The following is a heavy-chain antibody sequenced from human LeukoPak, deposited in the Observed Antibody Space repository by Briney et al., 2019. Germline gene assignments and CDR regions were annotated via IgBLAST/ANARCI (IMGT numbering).Heavy chain of an antibody. CDR1: GFTFSTYW. D-gene: IGHD3-9*01. V-gene: IGHV3-74*03. CDR3: ARDLDWKLFDY. J-gene: IGHJ4*02. Sequence: GGSLRLSCAASGFTFSTYWMHWVRQAPGKGLVWVARIRPDGTTTAYADSVKGRFTISRDNAKNTLFLQMNSLSAEDTAVYYCARDLDWKLFDYWGQGTLGTVSS. CDR2: IRPDGTTT.